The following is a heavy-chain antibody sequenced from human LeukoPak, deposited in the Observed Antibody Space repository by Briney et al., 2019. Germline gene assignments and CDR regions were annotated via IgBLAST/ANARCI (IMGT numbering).Heavy chain of an antibody. Sequence: GGSLILSCEASGFTFSTYAMSWFRQAPGKGLEWVSGIIGSGGSTYYAESVKGRFTISRDNSKNTLYLEMNSLRVEDTALYYCAKDRAVRGVILNGNAFDIWGQGTMVTVSS. V-gene: IGHV3-23*01. CDR1: GFTFSTYA. J-gene: IGHJ3*02. CDR2: IIGSGGST. D-gene: IGHD3-10*01. CDR3: AKDRAVRGVILNGNAFDI.